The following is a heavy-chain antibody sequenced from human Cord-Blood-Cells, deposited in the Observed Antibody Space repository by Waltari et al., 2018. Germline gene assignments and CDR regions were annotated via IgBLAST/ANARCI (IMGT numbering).Heavy chain of an antibody. V-gene: IGHV1-2*02. Sequence: QVQLVQSGAEVKKPGVSVKVSCKASGYTLTGHYTHLLLQAPGQGPEWMGWINPNSGGTNYAQKFQGRVTMTRDTSISTAYMELSRLRSDDTAVYYCARDPPITMVRGDNFDYWGQGTLVTVSS. J-gene: IGHJ4*02. CDR2: INPNSGGT. CDR3: ARDPPITMVRGDNFDY. D-gene: IGHD3-10*01. CDR1: GYTLTGHY.